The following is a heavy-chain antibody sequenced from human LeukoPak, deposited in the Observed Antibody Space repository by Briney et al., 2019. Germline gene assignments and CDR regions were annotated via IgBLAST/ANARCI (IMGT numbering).Heavy chain of an antibody. CDR3: AKDPGLIVVVPAATEHIPKNLDY. V-gene: IGHV3-23*01. CDR2: TSGSGGST. CDR1: RFTLSTYA. Sequence: PGGSLRLSCAASRFTLSTYAMSWVRQAPGKGLEWVSATSGSGGSTYYADSVKGRFTISRDNSKNTLYLQMNSLRAEDTAVYYCAKDPGLIVVVPAATEHIPKNLDYWGQGTLVTVSS. J-gene: IGHJ4*02. D-gene: IGHD2-2*01.